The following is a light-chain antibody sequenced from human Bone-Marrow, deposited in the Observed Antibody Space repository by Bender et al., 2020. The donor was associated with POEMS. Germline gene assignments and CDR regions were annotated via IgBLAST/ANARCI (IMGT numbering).Light chain of an antibody. CDR3: QVWDSTTDHYV. V-gene: IGLV3-21*02. CDR1: DIESKS. Sequence: SYVLAQPPSVSVAPGQTASITCGGDDIESKSVHWYRQVPGQAPVLVVYDDSDRPSGIPERFSGFNSGSTATLTISRVEAGDEADYYCQVWDSTTDHYVFGTGTKVTVL. J-gene: IGLJ1*01. CDR2: DDS.